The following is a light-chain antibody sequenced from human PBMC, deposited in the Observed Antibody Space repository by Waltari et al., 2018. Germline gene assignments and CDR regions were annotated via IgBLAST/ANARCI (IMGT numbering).Light chain of an antibody. V-gene: IGLV3-1*01. J-gene: IGLJ1*01. CDR1: NLGGKF. CDR3: LAWDGRTQWV. Sequence: SYELTQPPSVSVSPGQTATITCSGDNLGGKFTSWYQQKPGQSPRTIRYQDRKRPSGIPGRFSCSNSGNTATRTISGTQAMDEADYYCLAWDGRTQWVFGPGTKVAVL. CDR2: QDR.